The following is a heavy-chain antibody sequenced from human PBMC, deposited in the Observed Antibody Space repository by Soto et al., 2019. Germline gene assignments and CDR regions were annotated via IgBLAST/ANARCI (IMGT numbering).Heavy chain of an antibody. J-gene: IGHJ6*02. V-gene: IGHV1-18*01. CDR2: ISAYNGNT. CDR3: ARDPAVSSTLYYYYYYGMDV. CDR1: GYAFTSYG. Sequence: GASVKVSCKASGYAFTSYGISWGRQAPGQGLEWMGWISAYNGNTNYAQKLQGRVTMTTDTYTSTAYMELRSMRSDDTAVYYCARDPAVSSTLYYYYYYGMDVCCQGTTVTASS. D-gene: IGHD2-2*01.